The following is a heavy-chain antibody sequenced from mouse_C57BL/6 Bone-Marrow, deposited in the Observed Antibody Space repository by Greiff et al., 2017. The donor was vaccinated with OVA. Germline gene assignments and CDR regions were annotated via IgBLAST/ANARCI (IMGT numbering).Heavy chain of an antibody. CDR2: IYPGIGST. D-gene: IGHD2-3*01. CDR1: GYTFTSYW. CDR3: AREDGYPVDD. V-gene: IGHV1-55*01. J-gene: IGHJ4*01. Sequence: QVQLQQPGAELVKPGASVKMSCKASGYTFTSYWITWVKQRPGQGLEWIGDIYPGIGSTNYNEKFKSKATLTVDTSSSTAYMQLSSLTSEDSAVYYCAREDGYPVDDWGQGTSVTVSS.